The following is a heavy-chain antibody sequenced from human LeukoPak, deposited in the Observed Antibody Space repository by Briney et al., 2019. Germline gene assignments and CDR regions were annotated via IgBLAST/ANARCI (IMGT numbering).Heavy chain of an antibody. CDR1: GYTFTSYY. CDR3: ARVIAVAGSFDY. V-gene: IGHV1-46*01. CDR2: INPSGGST. Sequence: ASVKVSCKASGYTFTSYYMHWVRHAPGQGLEWMGIINPSGGSTSYAQKFQGRVTMTRDTSTSTVYMELSSLRSEDTAVYYCARVIAVAGSFDYWGQGTLVTVSS. D-gene: IGHD6-19*01. J-gene: IGHJ4*02.